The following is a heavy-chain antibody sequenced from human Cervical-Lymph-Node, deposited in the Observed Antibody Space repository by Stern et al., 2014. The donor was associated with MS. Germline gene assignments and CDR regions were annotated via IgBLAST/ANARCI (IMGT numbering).Heavy chain of an antibody. CDR3: AVWLSSFDY. CDR1: GGSISSSSYY. V-gene: IGHV4-39*01. D-gene: IGHD6-19*01. Sequence: QLQLQESGPGLVKPSETLSLTCTVSGGSISSSSYYWGWIRQPPGKGLEWIGSIYYSGSTYYNPSLKSRVTISVDTAKTQFPLKRSSGTAADTAVYYCAVWLSSFDYWGQGTLVTVSS. CDR2: IYYSGST. J-gene: IGHJ4*02.